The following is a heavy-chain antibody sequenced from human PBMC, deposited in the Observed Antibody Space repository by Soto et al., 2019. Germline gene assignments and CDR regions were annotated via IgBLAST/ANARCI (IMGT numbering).Heavy chain of an antibody. CDR1: GFTFSSYG. CDR3: ARMYSSSSGDY. Sequence: GGSLRLSCAASGFTFSSYGMHWVRQAPGKGLEWVAVISYDGSNKYYADSVKGRFTISRDNSKNTLYLQMNSLRAEDTAVYYCARMYSSSSGDYWGQGTLVTVSS. V-gene: IGHV3-30*03. CDR2: ISYDGSNK. J-gene: IGHJ4*02. D-gene: IGHD6-6*01.